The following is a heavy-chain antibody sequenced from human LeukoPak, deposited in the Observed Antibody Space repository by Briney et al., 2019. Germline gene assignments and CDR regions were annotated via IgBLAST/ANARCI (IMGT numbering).Heavy chain of an antibody. CDR3: ARGESYGY. V-gene: IGHV4-59*08. J-gene: IGHJ4*02. Sequence: SETLSLTCTVSGGSINNSYWTWIRQPPGKGLEWIGHIYYSGSTNYSPSLKSRVTISVDTSKNQFSLKLSSVTAADTAVYYCARGESYGYWGQGTLVTVSS. D-gene: IGHD1-26*01. CDR1: GGSINNSY. CDR2: IYYSGST.